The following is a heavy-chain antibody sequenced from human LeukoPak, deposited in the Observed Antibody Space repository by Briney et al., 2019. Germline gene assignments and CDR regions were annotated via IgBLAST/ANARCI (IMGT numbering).Heavy chain of an antibody. Sequence: PGGSLRLSCVAAAFTYIIACMNWVRQAPGKGLEWVGRIKSKTDGGTTDYAAPVKGRITISRDDSTNTLHLQMNSLKTEDTAVYYCTTSLDGAVTAVYPFDNWGQGTLVTVSS. CDR1: AFTYIIAC. CDR3: TTSLDGAVTAVYPFDN. D-gene: IGHD2-21*02. CDR2: IKSKTDGGTT. V-gene: IGHV3-15*01. J-gene: IGHJ4*02.